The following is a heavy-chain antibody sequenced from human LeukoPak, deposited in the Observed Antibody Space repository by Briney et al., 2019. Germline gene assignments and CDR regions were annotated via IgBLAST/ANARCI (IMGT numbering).Heavy chain of an antibody. Sequence: GGSLRLSCAASGFTFSRYSMNWVRQAPGKGLEWVAFIRYDGSNKYYADSVKGRFTISRDNSKNTLYLQMNSLRAEDTAVYYCAKVSGDGDYGHMDVWGKGTTVTISS. D-gene: IGHD4-17*01. CDR2: IRYDGSNK. CDR1: GFTFSRYS. J-gene: IGHJ6*03. V-gene: IGHV3-30*02. CDR3: AKVSGDGDYGHMDV.